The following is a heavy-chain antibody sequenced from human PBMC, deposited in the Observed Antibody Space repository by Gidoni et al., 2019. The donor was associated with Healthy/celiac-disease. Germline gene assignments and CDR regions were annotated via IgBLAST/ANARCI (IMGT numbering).Heavy chain of an antibody. J-gene: IGHJ6*02. CDR1: GFTFSSYD. CDR2: IGTAGDT. CDR3: ARSPITGYYAYYYYYGMDV. D-gene: IGHD3-3*01. V-gene: IGHV3-13*04. Sequence: EVQLVESGGGLVQPGGSLRLSCAASGFTFSSYDMHWVRQATGKGLEWVSAIGTAGDTYYPGSVKGRFTISRENAKNSLYLQMNSLRAGDTAVYYCARSPITGYYAYYYYYGMDVWGQGTTVTVSS.